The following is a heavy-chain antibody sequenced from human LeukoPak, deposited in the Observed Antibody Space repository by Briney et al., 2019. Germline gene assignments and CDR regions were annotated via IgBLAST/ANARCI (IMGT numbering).Heavy chain of an antibody. Sequence: GGSLRLSCAASGFTFSSYAMHWVRQAPGKGLEWVAVISYDGSNKYYADSVKGRFTTSRDNSKNTLYLQMNSLRAEDTAVYYCAKVGTSYYYDSSGYGLDYWGQGTLVTVSS. CDR2: ISYDGSNK. V-gene: IGHV3-30*04. J-gene: IGHJ4*02. CDR3: AKVGTSYYYDSSGYGLDY. D-gene: IGHD3-22*01. CDR1: GFTFSSYA.